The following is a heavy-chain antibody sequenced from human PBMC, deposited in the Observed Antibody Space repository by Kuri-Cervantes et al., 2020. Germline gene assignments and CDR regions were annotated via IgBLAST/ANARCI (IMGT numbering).Heavy chain of an antibody. CDR1: GFTFSSYS. J-gene: IGHJ4*02. CDR2: IKEDGSEK. V-gene: IGHV3-7*01. Sequence: GGSLRLSCAASGFTFSSYSMNWVRQAPGKGLEWVANIKEDGSEKYYVDSVKGRFTISRDNAKNSLYLQMNSLRAEDTAVYYCARGTGAYGPIAVAGTWAFDYWGQGTLVTVSS. CDR3: ARGTGAYGPIAVAGTWAFDY. D-gene: IGHD6-19*01.